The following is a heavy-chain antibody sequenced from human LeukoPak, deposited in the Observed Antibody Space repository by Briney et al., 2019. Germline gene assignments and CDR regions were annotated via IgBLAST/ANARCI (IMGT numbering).Heavy chain of an antibody. J-gene: IGHJ4*02. Sequence: GGSLRLSCAASGFTFSSYWMHWVRQAPGKGLVWVSRINTDGSSTSYADSVKGRFTISRDNAKNTLYLQMNSLRAEDTAVYYCARDSLHYYDSSGYYYHDYWGQGTLVTVSS. CDR2: INTDGSST. CDR1: GFTFSSYW. V-gene: IGHV3-74*01. D-gene: IGHD3-22*01. CDR3: ARDSLHYYDSSGYYYHDY.